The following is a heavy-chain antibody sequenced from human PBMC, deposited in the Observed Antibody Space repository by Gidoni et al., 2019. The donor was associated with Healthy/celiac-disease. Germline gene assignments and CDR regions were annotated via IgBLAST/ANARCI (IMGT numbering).Heavy chain of an antibody. CDR1: GGSFSGYY. CDR2: INHSGST. D-gene: IGHD6-19*01. V-gene: IGHV4-34*01. J-gene: IGHJ5*02. CDR3: ARGIAVAGFNWFDP. Sequence: QVQLQQWGAGLVKPSETLSLTCAVYGGSFSGYYWSWIRQPPGKGLEWIGEINHSGSTNYNPSLKSRVTISVDTSKNQFSLKLSSVTAADTAVYYWARGIAVAGFNWFDPWGQGTLVTVSS.